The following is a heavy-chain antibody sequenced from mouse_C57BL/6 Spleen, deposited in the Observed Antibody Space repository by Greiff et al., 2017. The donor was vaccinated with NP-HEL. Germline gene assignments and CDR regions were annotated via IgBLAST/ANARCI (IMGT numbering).Heavy chain of an antibody. J-gene: IGHJ3*01. V-gene: IGHV1-76*01. D-gene: IGHD2-2*01. CDR2: IYPGSGNT. CDR1: GYTFTDYY. Sequence: VQRVESGAELVRPGASVKLSCKASGYTFTDYYINWVKQRPGPGLEWIARIYPGSGNTYYNEKFKGKATLTAEKSSSTAYMQLSSLTSEDSAVYFCARPYGYDEAWFAYWGQGTLVTVSA. CDR3: ARPYGYDEAWFAY.